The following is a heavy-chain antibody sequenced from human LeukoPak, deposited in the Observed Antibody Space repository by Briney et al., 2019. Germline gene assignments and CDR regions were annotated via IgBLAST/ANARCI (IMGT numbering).Heavy chain of an antibody. CDR2: ISAYNGNT. D-gene: IGHD6-13*01. Sequence: ASVKVSCKASGYTFTNYGISWVRQAPGQGLEWMGWISAYNGNTNYAQKLQGRVTMTTDTSTSTAYMELRSLRSDDTAVYYCARHIAAAVHFDYWGQGTLVTVSS. CDR3: ARHIAAAVHFDY. J-gene: IGHJ4*02. V-gene: IGHV1-18*01. CDR1: GYTFTNYG.